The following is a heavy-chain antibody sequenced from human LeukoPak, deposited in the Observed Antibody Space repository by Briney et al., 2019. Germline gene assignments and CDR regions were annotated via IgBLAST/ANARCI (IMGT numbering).Heavy chain of an antibody. CDR1: GGTFSSYA. CDR3: ASLETAAGAPSDY. J-gene: IGHJ4*02. V-gene: IGHV1-69*13. Sequence: SVKVSCKASGGTFSSYAISWVRQAPGQGLEWMGGIIPIFGTANYAQKFQGRVTITADESTSTAYMELSSLRSEDTAVYYCASLETAAGAPSDYWGQGTLVTVSS. CDR2: IIPIFGTA. D-gene: IGHD6-13*01.